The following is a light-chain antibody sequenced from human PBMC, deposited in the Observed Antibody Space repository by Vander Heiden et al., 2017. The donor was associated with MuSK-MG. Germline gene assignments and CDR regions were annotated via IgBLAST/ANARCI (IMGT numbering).Light chain of an antibody. Sequence: QSVLTQPPSVSGAPGQRVTISCTGSSSNIGAGYDVHWYQQVPGKAPKLLIYGNNNRPSGVPDRFSGSKSGTSASLAVTVLQAEDEADYYCQTYDRGLSGDVAFGGGTKLTVL. CDR1: SSNIGAGYD. J-gene: IGLJ2*01. V-gene: IGLV1-40*01. CDR2: GNN. CDR3: QTYDRGLSGDVA.